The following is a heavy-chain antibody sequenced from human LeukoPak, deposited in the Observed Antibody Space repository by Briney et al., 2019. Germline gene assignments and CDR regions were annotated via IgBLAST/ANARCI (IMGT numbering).Heavy chain of an antibody. Sequence: GGSLRLSCAASGFTFSGSAMHWVRQASGKGLEWVGRIRSKANSYATAYAASVKDRFTISRDDSKNTAYLQMNSLRTEDTAVYYCTRDLTDYWGQGTLVTVSS. CDR3: TRDLTDY. CDR1: GFTFSGSA. CDR2: IRSKANSYAT. J-gene: IGHJ4*02. V-gene: IGHV3-73*01.